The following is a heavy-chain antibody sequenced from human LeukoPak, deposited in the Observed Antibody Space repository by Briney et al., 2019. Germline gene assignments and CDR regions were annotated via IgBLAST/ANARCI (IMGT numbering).Heavy chain of an antibody. Sequence: SETLSLTCTVSGYSISSGYYWGWIRQPPGKGLEWIGSIYHSGSTYYNPSLKSRVTISVDTSKNQISLKLSSVTAADTAVYYCARGFQYDYVWGSYRDYGMDVWGQGTTVTVSS. D-gene: IGHD3-16*02. CDR2: IYHSGST. CDR1: GYSISSGYY. J-gene: IGHJ6*02. V-gene: IGHV4-38-2*02. CDR3: ARGFQYDYVWGSYRDYGMDV.